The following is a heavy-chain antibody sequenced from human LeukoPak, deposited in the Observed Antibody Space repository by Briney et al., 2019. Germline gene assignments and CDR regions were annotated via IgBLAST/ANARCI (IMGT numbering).Heavy chain of an antibody. V-gene: IGHV3-21*01. CDR2: VSSSSSYI. J-gene: IGHJ6*04. Sequence: GGSLRLSCAASGFTFSSYAMSWVRQAPGKGLEWVSSVSSSSSYIYYADSVKGRFTISRDNAKNSLYLQMNSLRAEDTAVYYCARDRGHYGMYVWGKGTTVTVSS. CDR1: GFTFSSYA. CDR3: ARDRGHYGMYV.